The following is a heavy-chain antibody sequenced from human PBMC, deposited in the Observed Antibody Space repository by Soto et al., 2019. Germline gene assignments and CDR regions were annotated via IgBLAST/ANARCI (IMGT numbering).Heavy chain of an antibody. CDR2: ISSFSGDT. D-gene: IGHD2-15*01. CDR3: ARDLHSGGKYWYFDI. V-gene: IGHV1-18*01. J-gene: IGHJ2*01. Sequence: QVQLVQSGAEVKKPGASVKVSCKASGYTFTHYGITWVRQAPGRGLEWMRWISSFSGDTNYPQNLQGRLTMTTDTSMNTVYMELRNLRSDDTAVYYCARDLHSGGKYWYFDIWGRGTLVTVSS. CDR1: GYTFTHYG.